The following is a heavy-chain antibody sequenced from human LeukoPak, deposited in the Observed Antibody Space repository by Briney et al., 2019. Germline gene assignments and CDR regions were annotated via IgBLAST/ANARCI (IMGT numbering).Heavy chain of an antibody. J-gene: IGHJ4*02. D-gene: IGHD5-18*01. CDR2: ISSSGTTI. Sequence: GGSLRLSCAASGFTFSDYYMTWIRQAPGKGLEWVSYISSSGTTIYYADSVRGRSTISRDNAKNSLYLQMNSLRAEDTAVYYCARPKSMDTAMVYFDHWGQGTLVTVSS. CDR1: GFTFSDYY. CDR3: ARPKSMDTAMVYFDH. V-gene: IGHV3-11*01.